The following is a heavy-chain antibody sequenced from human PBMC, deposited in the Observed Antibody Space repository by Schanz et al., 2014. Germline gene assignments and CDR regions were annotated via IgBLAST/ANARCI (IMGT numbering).Heavy chain of an antibody. J-gene: IGHJ4*02. Sequence: EVRLVESGGGLVQPGGSLRLSCGGSGFTFSKYWMSWVRQAPGKGLEWVANIKQDGSEKYYVDAVKGRFTISRDNAKNSLYLQMNSLRAEDTAIYYCAKRSSSGRLAGYFDYWGQGTLXTVSS. CDR3: AKRSSSGRLAGYFDY. CDR2: IKQDGSEK. CDR1: GFTFSKYW. D-gene: IGHD6-19*01. V-gene: IGHV3-7*05.